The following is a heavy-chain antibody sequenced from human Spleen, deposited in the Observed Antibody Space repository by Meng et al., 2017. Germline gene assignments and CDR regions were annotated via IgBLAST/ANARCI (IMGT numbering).Heavy chain of an antibody. D-gene: IGHD4-11*01. V-gene: IGHV4-34*01. J-gene: IGHJ4*02. CDR2: INHSGST. CDR3: ARGPTTMAHDFDY. CDR1: GGSFSDYY. Sequence: QGQLQQWGGGLLKPSETLSLTCVVSGGSFSDYYWSWCRQPPGKGLEWIGEINHSGSTNYNPSLESRATISVDTSQNNLSLKLSSVTAADSAVYYCARGPTTMAHDFDYWGQGTLVTVSS.